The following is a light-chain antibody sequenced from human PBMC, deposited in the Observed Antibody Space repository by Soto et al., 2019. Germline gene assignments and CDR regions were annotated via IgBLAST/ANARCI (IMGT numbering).Light chain of an antibody. CDR1: QSVSSN. J-gene: IGKJ4*01. Sequence: EIVMTQSPATLSASPGERATLSCRASQSVSSNLAWYQQKPGQAPMLLIYGASTRATGIPARFSGSGSGTEFSLTLSSLQSEYFAVYYCHHHTFGGGTKVEIK. CDR3: HHHT. CDR2: GAS. V-gene: IGKV3-15*01.